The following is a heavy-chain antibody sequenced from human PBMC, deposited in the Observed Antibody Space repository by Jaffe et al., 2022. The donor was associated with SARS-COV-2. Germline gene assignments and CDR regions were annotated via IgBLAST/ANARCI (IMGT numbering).Heavy chain of an antibody. D-gene: IGHD5-12*01. CDR2: INHSGST. CDR1: GGSFSGYY. J-gene: IGHJ4*02. Sequence: QVQLQQGGAGLLKPSETLSLTCAVYGGSFSGYYWSWIRQPPGKGLEWIGEINHSGSTNYKPSLKSRVTISVDTSKNQFSLKLSSVTAADTAVYYCARGPLNIGYAPFGYWGQGTLVTVSS. CDR3: ARGPLNIGYAPFGY. V-gene: IGHV4-34*01.